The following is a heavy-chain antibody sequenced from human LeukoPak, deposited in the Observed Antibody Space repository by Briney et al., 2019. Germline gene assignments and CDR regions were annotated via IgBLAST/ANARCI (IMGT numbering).Heavy chain of an antibody. D-gene: IGHD5-18*01. CDR1: GGSISSYY. CDR2: IYYSGST. J-gene: IGHJ3*02. CDR3: ARLPGFRGYSYGETWSAFDI. V-gene: IGHV4-59*01. Sequence: SETLSLTCTVSGGSISSYYWSWIRQPPGKGLEWIGYIYYSGSTNYNPSLKSRVTISVDTSKNQFSLKLSSVTAADTAVYYCARLPGFRGYSYGETWSAFDIWGQGTWSPSLQ.